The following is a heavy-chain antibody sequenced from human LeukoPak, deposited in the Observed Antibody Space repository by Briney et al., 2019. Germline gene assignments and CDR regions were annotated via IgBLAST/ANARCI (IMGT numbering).Heavy chain of an antibody. CDR1: GFTFSSYW. Sequence: QPGGSLRLSCAASGFTFSSYWMSWVRQAPGKGLEWVGYINVYGSEKFYVDSVKGRFSISRDNAKNSLYLQMNSLRAEDTAVYYCARDYRSVRGVATDYWGQGTLVTVSS. J-gene: IGHJ4*02. CDR3: ARDYRSVRGVATDY. V-gene: IGHV3-7*03. CDR2: INVYGSEK. D-gene: IGHD3-10*01.